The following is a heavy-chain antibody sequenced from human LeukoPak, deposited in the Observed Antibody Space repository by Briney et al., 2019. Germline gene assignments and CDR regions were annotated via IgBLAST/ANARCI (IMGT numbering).Heavy chain of an antibody. J-gene: IGHJ4*02. V-gene: IGHV3-30*04. Sequence: PGGSLRLSCAASGLTFSSYAMHWVRQAPGKGLEWVAVISYDGSNKYYADSVKGRFTISRDNSKNTLYLQMNSLRAEDTAVYYCARDHFHYDSSGYYFFGGDFDYWGQGTLVTVSS. CDR1: GLTFSSYA. CDR2: ISYDGSNK. CDR3: ARDHFHYDSSGYYFFGGDFDY. D-gene: IGHD3-22*01.